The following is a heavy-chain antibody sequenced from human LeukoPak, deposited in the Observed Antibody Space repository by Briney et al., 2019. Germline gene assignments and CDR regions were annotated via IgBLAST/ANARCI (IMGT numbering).Heavy chain of an antibody. Sequence: SQTLSLTCAISGDTVSNKNAAWNWITQSPSRALEWLGRTYYRSKWHNDYAVSVKGRIDINPDTSKNQFSLRLNPVTPEDTAVYFCAREGVGATMANWGQGTLVTVSS. CDR1: GDTVSNKNAA. CDR3: AREGVGATMAN. CDR2: TYYRSKWHN. J-gene: IGHJ4*02. D-gene: IGHD1-26*01. V-gene: IGHV6-1*01.